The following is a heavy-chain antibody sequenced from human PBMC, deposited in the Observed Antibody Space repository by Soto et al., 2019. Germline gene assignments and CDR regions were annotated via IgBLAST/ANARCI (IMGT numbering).Heavy chain of an antibody. V-gene: IGHV1-69*08. D-gene: IGHD3-3*01. CDR1: AGTFSTYP. Sequence: QVQLVQSGAEMKKPGSSLKVSCKASAGTFSTYPIVWVRRAPGQGLEWMGRGNPTLGTADYAQKFQGRVTITADKSMSIAYWDLTNLRPEDTAFYYCARGGHDFWSNYDIWGQGTMVTVSS. CDR3: ARGGHDFWSNYDI. CDR2: GNPTLGTA. J-gene: IGHJ3*02.